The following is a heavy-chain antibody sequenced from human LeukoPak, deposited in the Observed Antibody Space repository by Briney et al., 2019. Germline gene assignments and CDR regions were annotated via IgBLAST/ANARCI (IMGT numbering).Heavy chain of an antibody. V-gene: IGHV3-48*03. D-gene: IGHD3-16*01. CDR3: ESLWELTMA. Sequence: GGSLRLSCAASGFRFSNYEMDWVRQAPGKGLEWVSYISIGGDTRHYADSVKGRFTISRDNAKNSVYLQMNSLRAEDTAVYFCESLWELTMAWGQGTLVTVSS. J-gene: IGHJ5*02. CDR2: ISIGGDTR. CDR1: GFRFSNYE.